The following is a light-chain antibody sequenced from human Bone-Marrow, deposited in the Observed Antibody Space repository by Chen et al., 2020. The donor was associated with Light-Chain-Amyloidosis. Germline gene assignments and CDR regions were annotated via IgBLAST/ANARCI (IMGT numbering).Light chain of an antibody. CDR2: CAS. J-gene: IGKJ5*01. CDR1: QSVLYTSNNKNY. CDR3: QQYYITPIT. V-gene: IGKV4-1*01. Sequence: DIVMNQSPDSLAVSLGERATINCKSSQSVLYTSNNKNYLVWYQQKPGQPPKLLIYCASTRESGVPDRFSGSGSGTDFTLTISSLQAEYVAVYYCQQYYITPITFGQGTRLEIK.